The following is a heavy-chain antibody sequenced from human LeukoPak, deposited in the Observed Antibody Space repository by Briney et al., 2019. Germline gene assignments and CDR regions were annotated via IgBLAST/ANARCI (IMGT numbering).Heavy chain of an antibody. CDR2: IYHSGDT. CDR1: GASISSSNW. J-gene: IGHJ4*02. CDR3: AIRSSGTYLIGPYFDY. D-gene: IGHD3-10*01. V-gene: IGHV4-4*02. Sequence: PSETLSLTCAVSGASISSSNWWTWVRQPPGKGLEWIGEIYHSGDTNYNPSLKSRVTISVDKSTNQFSLKLSSVPAADTAVYYCAIRSSGTYLIGPYFDYWGQGTLVTVSS.